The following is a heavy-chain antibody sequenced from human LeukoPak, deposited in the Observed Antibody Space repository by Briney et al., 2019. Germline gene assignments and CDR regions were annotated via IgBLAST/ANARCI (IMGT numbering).Heavy chain of an antibody. J-gene: IGHJ1*01. CDR2: IYTSGST. V-gene: IGHV4-4*07. CDR1: GGSISSYY. D-gene: IGHD2-2*01. Sequence: SETLSLTCTVSGGSISSYYWSWIRQPAGKGLEWIGRIYTSGSTNYNPSLKSRVTMSVDTSKNQFSLKLSSVTAADTAVYYCARGEDIVVVPAAHAEYFQHWGQGTLVTVSS. CDR3: ARGEDIVVVPAAHAEYFQH.